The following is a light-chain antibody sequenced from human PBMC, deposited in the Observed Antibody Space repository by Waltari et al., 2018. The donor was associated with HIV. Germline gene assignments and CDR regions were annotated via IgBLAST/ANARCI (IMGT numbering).Light chain of an antibody. CDR1: QSVLSSPKNNNC. J-gene: IGKJ4*01. V-gene: IGKV4-1*01. CDR3: QQYYLTPLT. CDR2: WTS. Sequence: DIVMTQSPDSLAVSLGERATINCKSSQSVLSSPKNNNCLAWYQQKPGQPPKLLIYWTSTRESGVPDRFSGSGSGTDFTLTISSLQAEDVAVYYCQQYYLTPLTFGGGTKVVIK.